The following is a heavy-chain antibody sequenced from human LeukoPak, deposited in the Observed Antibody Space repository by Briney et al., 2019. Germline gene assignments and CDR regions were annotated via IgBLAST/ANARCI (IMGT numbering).Heavy chain of an antibody. CDR3: ARSSSWSGFDY. CDR1: GFTFSSYG. Sequence: GGSLRLSCAASGFTFSSYGMHWVRQAPGKGLEWVAVIWHDGSNKCYADSVKGRFTISRDNSKNTLYLQMNSLRAEDTAVYYCARSSSWSGFDYWGQGTLVTVSS. V-gene: IGHV3-33*01. J-gene: IGHJ4*02. CDR2: IWHDGSNK. D-gene: IGHD6-13*01.